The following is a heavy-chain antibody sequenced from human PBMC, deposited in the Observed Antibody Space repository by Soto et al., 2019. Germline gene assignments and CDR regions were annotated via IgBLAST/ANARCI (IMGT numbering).Heavy chain of an antibody. CDR1: GGSFSCYC. D-gene: IGHD3-22*01. J-gene: IGHJ6*02. Sequence: SETRSRTWAVYGGSFSCYCWSWSRQPPGKGLEWMGEINHSGSTNYNPSLKRRVTISVDTSKNQFSLKLSSVTAADTAVYYCARVDYYDSSGYYYVHYYYYGMDVWGQGTTVTVS. CDR2: INHSGST. V-gene: IGHV4-34*01. CDR3: ARVDYYDSSGYYYVHYYYYGMDV.